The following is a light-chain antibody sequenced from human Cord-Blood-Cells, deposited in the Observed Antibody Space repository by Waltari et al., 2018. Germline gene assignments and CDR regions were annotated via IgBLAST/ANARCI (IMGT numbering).Light chain of an antibody. V-gene: IGLV3-25*03. CDR2: KDS. CDR3: QSADSSGTYYV. J-gene: IGLJ1*01. Sequence: SYELTQPPSVSVSQGQTARITCSGEALPKHYAYWYQQKPGQAPVLVIYKDSERPSGIPERFSGSSSGTTVTLTISGVQAEDEADYYCQSADSSGTYYVFGTGTKVTVL. CDR1: ALPKHY.